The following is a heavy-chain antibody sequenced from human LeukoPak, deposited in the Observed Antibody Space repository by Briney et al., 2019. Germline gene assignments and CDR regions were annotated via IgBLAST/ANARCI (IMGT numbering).Heavy chain of an antibody. V-gene: IGHV4-59*01. D-gene: IGHD3-16*01. CDR3: ARNGGPGFTHY. CDR1: GGSISNYY. Sequence: SETLSLTCTVSGGSISNYYWSWIRQPPGKGLEWIGYIPYSGSSNYNPSLESRVTISLDTSKNQFSLKLTSVTAADTAVYYCARNGGPGFTHYWGQGTLVTVSS. CDR2: IPYSGSS. J-gene: IGHJ4*02.